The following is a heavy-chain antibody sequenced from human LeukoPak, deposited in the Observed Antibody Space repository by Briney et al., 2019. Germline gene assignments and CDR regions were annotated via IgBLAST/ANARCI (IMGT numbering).Heavy chain of an antibody. CDR2: ISLSGQT. CDR1: GGSIRSTNW. Sequence: PSETLSLTCGVSGGSIRSTNWWSWVRHPPRQGLEWTGEISLSGQTNFNPSLNGRVTMSLDESRNQLSLKLTSVTAADTAIYYCSRESGAFCPFGYWGQGTLVIVPP. D-gene: IGHD1-26*01. V-gene: IGHV4/OR15-8*02. J-gene: IGHJ4*02. CDR3: SRESGAFCPFGY.